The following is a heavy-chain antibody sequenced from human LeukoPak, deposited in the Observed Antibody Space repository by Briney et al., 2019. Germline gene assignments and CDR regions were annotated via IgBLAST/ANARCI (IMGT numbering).Heavy chain of an antibody. D-gene: IGHD3-22*01. CDR1: GGSISSYY. V-gene: IGHV4-4*07. Sequence: SETLSLTCTVSGGSISSYYWSWIRQPAGKGLEWIGRIYTSGSTNYNPSLKSRVTMSVDTSKNQFSLKLSSVTAADTAVYYCAREVYDSSGYYYKAFDYWGHGTLVTVSS. CDR3: AREVYDSSGYYYKAFDY. CDR2: IYTSGST. J-gene: IGHJ4*01.